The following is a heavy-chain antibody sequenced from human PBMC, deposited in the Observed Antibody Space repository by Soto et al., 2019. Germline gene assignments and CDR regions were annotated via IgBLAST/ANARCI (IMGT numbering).Heavy chain of an antibody. CDR3: ARDGGVVVAVDAFDA. D-gene: IGHD6-19*01. J-gene: IGHJ3*01. CDR2: ITWNGATT. CDR1: GFTFDDHG. V-gene: IGHV3-20*04. Sequence: EVQLVESGGGVVRPGGSLRLSCAASGFTFDDHGMTWVRQAPGKGLEWVSGITWNGATTGYADSVKGRFTISRDNAKNSLYLQRNCLRVEDTAWYYCARDGGVVVAVDAFDAWGQGTMVTVS.